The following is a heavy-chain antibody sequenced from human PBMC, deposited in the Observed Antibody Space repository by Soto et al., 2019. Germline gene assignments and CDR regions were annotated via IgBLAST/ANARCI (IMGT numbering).Heavy chain of an antibody. J-gene: IGHJ5*02. V-gene: IGHV4-4*02. CDR2: IYHTGRS. CDR1: GDSINNKNW. D-gene: IGHD4-17*01. Sequence: SETLSLTCSVSGDSINNKNWWTWLRQPPGKRLEWIGDIYHTGRSSYNPSLTSRVTMSVDKSKNQFSLKVSSVTAADTAVYYCARETYGDYVGYFDPWGQGTLVTVSS. CDR3: ARETYGDYVGYFDP.